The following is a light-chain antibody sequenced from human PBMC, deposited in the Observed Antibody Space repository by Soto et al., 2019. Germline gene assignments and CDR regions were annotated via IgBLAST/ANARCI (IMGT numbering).Light chain of an antibody. CDR3: QQYGSSPPT. Sequence: WSQYTGTLSLSSRERTTRPCMPSQSISTYLAWYQQKPGQGPRLLIYGASSRATGTPDRFSGSGSGTDFTLTINRLEPEDFALYYCQQYGSSPPTFGQGSKV. CDR1: QSISTY. CDR2: GAS. J-gene: IGKJ1*01. V-gene: IGKV3-20*01.